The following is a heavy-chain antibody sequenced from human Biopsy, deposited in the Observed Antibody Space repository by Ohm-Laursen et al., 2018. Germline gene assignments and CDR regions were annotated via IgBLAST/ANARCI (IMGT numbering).Heavy chain of an antibody. V-gene: IGHV4-4*07. CDR2: TYKGGNT. CDR3: ARGEYSSSIFDH. CDR1: GASITSYY. Sequence: SDTLSLTCTVSGASITSYYWSWIRQPAGKGLEWIGHTYKGGNTNHNPSLKSRVSMSVDTSKNQLSLKVRSVTAADTAVYYCARGEYSSSIFDHWGQGTLVTVSS. D-gene: IGHD6-6*01. J-gene: IGHJ4*02.